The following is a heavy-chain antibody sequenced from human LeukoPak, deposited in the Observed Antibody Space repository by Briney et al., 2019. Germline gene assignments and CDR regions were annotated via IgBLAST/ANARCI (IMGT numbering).Heavy chain of an antibody. CDR3: AKVAATTSYYFDY. CDR1: GFTFRSYA. CDR2: ISHSSSGT. V-gene: IGHV3-23*01. J-gene: IGHJ4*02. Sequence: PGGSLRLSCAGSGFTFRSYAMSWVRQAPGKGLEWVSAISHSSSGTYYVDSVRGRFTISRDNSKNLLYMQMNSLRAEDTAVYYCAKVAATTSYYFDYWGQGTLVTVSS. D-gene: IGHD6-19*01.